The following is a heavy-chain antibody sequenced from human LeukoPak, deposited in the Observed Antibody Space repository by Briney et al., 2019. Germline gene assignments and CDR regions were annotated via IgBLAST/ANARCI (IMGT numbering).Heavy chain of an antibody. CDR2: INSDGRST. CDR1: GFTFSSYW. CDR3: ARGGGLDV. Sequence: GGSLRLSCAASGFTFSSYWMHWVRQAPGKGLVWVSRINSDGRSTNYADSVKGRFTISRDNAKNSLYLQMSNLRAEDTAVYFCARGGGLDVWGQGATVTVSS. V-gene: IGHV3-74*01. J-gene: IGHJ6*02. D-gene: IGHD3-16*01.